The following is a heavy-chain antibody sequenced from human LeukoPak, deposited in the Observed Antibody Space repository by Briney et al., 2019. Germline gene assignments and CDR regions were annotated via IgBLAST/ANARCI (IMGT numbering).Heavy chain of an antibody. V-gene: IGHV3-66*04. CDR2: IYSGGST. Sequence: GGSLRLSCAASGFTVSSNYMSWVRQAPGKGLEWVSVIYSGGSTYYADSVKGRFTISRDNSKNTLYLQMNSLRAEDTAVYYCAIPGYDSRVIDAFDIWGQGTMVTVSS. J-gene: IGHJ3*02. CDR3: AIPGYDSRVIDAFDI. D-gene: IGHD3-22*01. CDR1: GFTVSSNY.